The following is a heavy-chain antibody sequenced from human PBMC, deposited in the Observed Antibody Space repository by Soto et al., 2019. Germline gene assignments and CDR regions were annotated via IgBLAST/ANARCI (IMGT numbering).Heavy chain of an antibody. Sequence: EVQLLESGGGLVQPGGSLRLSCAASGFTFRSYVMSWVRQAPGKGLEWVSVISGSGSSPKYADSVKGRFTISRDNSKNTLYLQMNSLRAEDTAVYYCVKDGAENVFWSGYGGYWGQGTLVTVSS. V-gene: IGHV3-23*01. J-gene: IGHJ4*02. CDR3: VKDGAENVFWSGYGGY. D-gene: IGHD3-3*01. CDR2: ISGSGSSP. CDR1: GFTFRSYV.